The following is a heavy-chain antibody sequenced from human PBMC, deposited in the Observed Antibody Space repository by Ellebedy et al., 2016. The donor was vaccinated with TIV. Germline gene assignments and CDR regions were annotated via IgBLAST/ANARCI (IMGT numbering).Heavy chain of an antibody. V-gene: IGHV3-30*02. CDR2: IRSDQSAI. CDR3: VKGAYPVPTVMAV. Sequence: PGGSLRLSCVASGFSASGMHWVRQAPGKGLEWVAFIRSDQSAIYYADSARGRFTISRDDSKNTLYLQMNSLRVEDTAGYYCVKGAYPVPTVMAVWGQGTTVTVSS. J-gene: IGHJ6*02. CDR1: GFSASG. D-gene: IGHD4-17*01.